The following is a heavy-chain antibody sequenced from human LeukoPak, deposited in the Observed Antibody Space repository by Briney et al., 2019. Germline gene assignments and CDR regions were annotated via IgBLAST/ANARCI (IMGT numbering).Heavy chain of an antibody. V-gene: IGHV1-69*05. D-gene: IGHD2-2*01. J-gene: IGHJ6*03. Sequence: GASVKVSCKASGGTFSSYAISWVRQAPGQGLEWMGGIIPIFGTANYAQKFQGRVTMTRNTSISTAYMELSSLRSEDTAVYYCARGFGACSSTSCYSYYYYMDVWGKGTTVTISS. CDR2: IIPIFGTA. CDR3: ARGFGACSSTSCYSYYYYMDV. CDR1: GGTFSSYA.